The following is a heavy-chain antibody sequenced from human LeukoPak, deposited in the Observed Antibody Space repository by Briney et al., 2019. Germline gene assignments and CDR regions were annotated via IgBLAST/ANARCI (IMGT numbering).Heavy chain of an antibody. CDR2: VWHDGNKK. V-gene: IGHV3-33*01. D-gene: IGHD6-13*01. Sequence: GGSLRLSCAASGFIFRNHIMHWVRQAPDKGLEWVAVVWHDGNKKYHADSVEGRFTISRDNSKNTLFLQMNSLRAEDTAVYYCVREASAAAAGTGDFWGQGTLVTVSS. CDR3: VREASAAAAGTGDF. CDR1: GFIFRNHI. J-gene: IGHJ4*02.